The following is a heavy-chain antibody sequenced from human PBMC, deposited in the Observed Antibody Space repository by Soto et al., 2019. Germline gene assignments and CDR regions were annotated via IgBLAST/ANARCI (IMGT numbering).Heavy chain of an antibody. V-gene: IGHV3-23*01. J-gene: IGHJ5*02. CDR2: IRDSGGST. Sequence: EVQLLESGGGLVQPGGSLRLSCAASGFSFSSYAMTWVRQAPGKGLEWVSGIRDSGGSTYYADSVKGRFTISRDNSKNMVYLQMNRLRAGDTAVYYCANPGYSYGYDWFDPWGQGTLVTVSS. D-gene: IGHD5-18*01. CDR3: ANPGYSYGYDWFDP. CDR1: GFSFSSYA.